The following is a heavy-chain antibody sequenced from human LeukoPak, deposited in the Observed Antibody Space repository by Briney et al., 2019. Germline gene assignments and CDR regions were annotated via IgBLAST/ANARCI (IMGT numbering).Heavy chain of an antibody. V-gene: IGHV3-21*01. CDR3: ARDLTSSSTAYFHH. J-gene: IGHJ1*01. CDR1: GFTFSSYS. D-gene: IGHD6-6*01. CDR2: ISSSSSYI. Sequence: GGSLRLSCAASGFTFSSYSMNWVRQAPGKGLEWVSSISSSSSYIYYADSVKGRFTISRDDGKNSVYLQMNSLRVEDTAVYYCARDLTSSSTAYFHHWGQGTLVTVSS.